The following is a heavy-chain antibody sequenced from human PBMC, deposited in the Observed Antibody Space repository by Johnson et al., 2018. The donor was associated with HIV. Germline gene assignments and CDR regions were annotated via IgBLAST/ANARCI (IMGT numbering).Heavy chain of an antibody. CDR1: GFTVSSNY. V-gene: IGHV3-53*01. D-gene: IGHD3-22*01. CDR2: IYSGGSP. CDR3: AKDQASGYYCDAFDI. Sequence: MQLVESGGGLVQPGRSLRLSCTASGFTVSSNYMSWVRQAPGKGLEWVSVIYSGGSPYYADPVQGRFTISRDNAKNSLYLQMNSLRAEDTAVYYCAKDQASGYYCDAFDIWGQGTMVTVSS. J-gene: IGHJ3*02.